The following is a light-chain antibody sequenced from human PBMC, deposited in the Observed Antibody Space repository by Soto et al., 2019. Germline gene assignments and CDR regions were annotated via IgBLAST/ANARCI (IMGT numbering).Light chain of an antibody. Sequence: DIQMTQSPSSLFASVGDIVTITCRASQSISVHLNWYQQKGGKVPKLLIYAASNLYSGVPSRFSGSGSETDFALTISSLQPEDFATYYCQQSYITPYTFGQGTRLEIK. CDR2: AAS. CDR3: QQSYITPYT. CDR1: QSISVH. V-gene: IGKV1-39*01. J-gene: IGKJ2*01.